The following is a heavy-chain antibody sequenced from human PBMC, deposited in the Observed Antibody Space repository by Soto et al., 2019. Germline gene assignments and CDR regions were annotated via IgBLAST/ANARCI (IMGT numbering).Heavy chain of an antibody. CDR3: ARDRHIVATTRFDY. CDR1: GFTFSSYS. Sequence: EVQLVESGGGLVKPGGSLRLSCAASGFTFSSYSMNWVRQAPGKGLEWVSSISSSSSYIYYADSVKGRFTISRDNAKKSLYLQMEIRRAEDAAVYYCARDRHIVATTRFDYWGQGALVTVSS. CDR2: ISSSSSYI. J-gene: IGHJ4*02. V-gene: IGHV3-21*01. D-gene: IGHD5-12*01.